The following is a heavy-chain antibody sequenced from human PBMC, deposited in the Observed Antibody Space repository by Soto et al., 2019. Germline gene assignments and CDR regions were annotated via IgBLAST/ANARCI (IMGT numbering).Heavy chain of an antibody. J-gene: IGHJ4*01. CDR2: INAGNGNT. V-gene: IGHV1-3*05. Sequence: QVQLVQSGAEEKKPGASVKVSCKASGYTFTGYAMHWVRQAPGQRLEWMGWINAGNGNTKYSQKFQGRVTITRDTSASTAYMVLSSLRSEDTAVYYCARAVAVAADFDYWGHGTLVTVSS. CDR1: GYTFTGYA. D-gene: IGHD6-19*01. CDR3: ARAVAVAADFDY.